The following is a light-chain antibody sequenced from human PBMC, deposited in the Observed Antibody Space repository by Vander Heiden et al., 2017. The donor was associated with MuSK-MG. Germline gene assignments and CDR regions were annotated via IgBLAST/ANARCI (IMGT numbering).Light chain of an antibody. CDR1: QSVLYSSNNKNY. J-gene: IGKJ2*01. CDR3: QQYDRTPYT. CDR2: CAS. V-gene: IGKV4-1*01. Sequence: DIVMPPSPASLAVSLSEGATINCRSSQSVLYSSNNKNYLAWYQQKPGQPPKLLIYCASTRESGVPDRFSGSGSGTDFTLTISRLKAEDVAVYYCQQYDRTPYTFGQGTKLEIK.